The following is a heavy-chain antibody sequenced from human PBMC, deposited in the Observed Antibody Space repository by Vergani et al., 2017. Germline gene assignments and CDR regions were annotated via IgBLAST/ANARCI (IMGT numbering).Heavy chain of an antibody. CDR1: GYSFNNYA. CDR2: INPTTGNP. D-gene: IGHD6-19*01. CDR3: ARAKRSRLAVGATDS. V-gene: IGHV7-4-1*01. J-gene: IGHJ4*02. Sequence: QEQLVQSGSELKKPGASVKVSCKASGYSFNNYAIHWVRQAPGQGLEWMGWINPTTGNPTYARAFTGRFVFSLDTSISTAYLQIGSLKAEDTAVYFCARAKRSRLAVGATDSWGQGTLVTVSS.